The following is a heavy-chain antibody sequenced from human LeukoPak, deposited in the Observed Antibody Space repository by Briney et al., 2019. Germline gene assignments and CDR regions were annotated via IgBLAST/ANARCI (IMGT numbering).Heavy chain of an antibody. J-gene: IGHJ3*02. CDR3: AGTYYYDSSGYPDAFDI. CDR1: GGSFSGYY. CDR2: MYYSGST. V-gene: IGHV4-59*08. D-gene: IGHD3-22*01. Sequence: SETLSLTCAVYGGSFSGYYWSWIRQPPGKGLEWIGYMYYSGSTNYNPSLKSRVTISVDTSKNQSSLKLSSVTAADTAVYYCAGTYYYDSSGYPDAFDIWGQGTMVTVSS.